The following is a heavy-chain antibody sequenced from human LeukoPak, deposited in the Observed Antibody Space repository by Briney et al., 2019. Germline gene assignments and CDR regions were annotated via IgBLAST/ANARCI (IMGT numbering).Heavy chain of an antibody. D-gene: IGHD3-10*01. J-gene: IGHJ6*02. CDR2: ISAGGGST. V-gene: IGHV3-23*01. CDR3: AKPMVRGTFYYYGMDV. Sequence: GGSLRLSCAASGFTFSNYDMNWVRQASGKGPERVSAISAGGGSTYHADSVKGRFTISRDNSRNTLYLQMNSLRAEDTALYYCAKPMVRGTFYYYGMDVWGRGTTVTVSS. CDR1: GFTFSNYD.